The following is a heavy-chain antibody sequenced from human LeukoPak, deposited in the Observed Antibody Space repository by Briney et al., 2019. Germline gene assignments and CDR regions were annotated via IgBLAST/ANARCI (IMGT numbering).Heavy chain of an antibody. CDR3: SRGSGYDWESFYDY. CDR1: GGSISSSSYY. CDR2: IYYSGST. Sequence: SETLSLTCTVSGGSISSSSYYWGWIRQPPGKGLEWIGSIYYSGSTYYNPSLKSRVTISVDTSKNQFSLRLNSVTAADTAVYYCSRGSGYDWESFYDYWGQGTLVTVPS. D-gene: IGHD5-12*01. V-gene: IGHV4-39*07. J-gene: IGHJ4*02.